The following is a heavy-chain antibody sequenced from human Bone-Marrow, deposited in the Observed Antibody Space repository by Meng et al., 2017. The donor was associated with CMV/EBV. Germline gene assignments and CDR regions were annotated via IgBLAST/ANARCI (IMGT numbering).Heavy chain of an antibody. CDR3: ARAIVGALGMDV. Sequence: GESLKISCAASGFTFDDYAMHWVRQAPGKGLEWVSAIGTAGDTYYPGSVKGRFTISRENAKNSLYLQMNSLRAGDTAVYYCARAIVGALGMDVWGQGTTVTVSS. J-gene: IGHJ6*02. V-gene: IGHV3-13*01. D-gene: IGHD1-26*01. CDR1: GFTFDDYA. CDR2: IGTAGDT.